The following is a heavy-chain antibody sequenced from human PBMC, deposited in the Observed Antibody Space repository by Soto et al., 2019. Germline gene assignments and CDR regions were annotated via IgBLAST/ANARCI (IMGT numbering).Heavy chain of an antibody. J-gene: IGHJ4*02. V-gene: IGHV4-61*08. D-gene: IGHD4-17*01. CDR3: ARRYGASFDY. CDR2: IYYSGST. Sequence: LSLTCTVSGGSISSGGYYWSWIRQPPGKGLEWIGYIYYSGSTNYNPSLKSRVTISVDTSKNQFSLKLSSVTAADTAVYYCARRYGASFDYWGQGTLVTVSS. CDR1: GGSISSGGYY.